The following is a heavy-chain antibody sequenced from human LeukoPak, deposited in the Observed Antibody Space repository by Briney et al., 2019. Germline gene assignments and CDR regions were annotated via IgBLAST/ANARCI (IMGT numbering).Heavy chain of an antibody. V-gene: IGHV3-23*01. CDR2: ISGSGGST. J-gene: IGHJ6*03. CDR1: GFTFSSNG. CDR3: ARMYSSGWPYYYYYMDV. Sequence: GGSLRLSCVASGFTFSSNGMHWVRQAPGKGLEWVSAISGSGGSTYYADSVKGRFTISRDNSKNTLYLQMNSLRAEDTAVYYCARMYSSGWPYYYYYMDVWGKGTTVTISS. D-gene: IGHD6-19*01.